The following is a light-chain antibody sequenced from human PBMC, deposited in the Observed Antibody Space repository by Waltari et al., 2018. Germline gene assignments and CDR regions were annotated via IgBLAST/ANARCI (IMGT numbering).Light chain of an antibody. CDR1: QGIRNS. CDR3: LQYDSYPRT. J-gene: IGKJ1*01. Sequence: DIQMTQSPSSLSAFVGDRVTISCRASQGIRNSVDWFQQKPGKAPKALMYGASTFHSGVPSRFSGSGFGTDFTLTISGLQPEDLATYYCLQYDSYPRTFGQGTKVEIK. CDR2: GAS. V-gene: IGKV1-16*01.